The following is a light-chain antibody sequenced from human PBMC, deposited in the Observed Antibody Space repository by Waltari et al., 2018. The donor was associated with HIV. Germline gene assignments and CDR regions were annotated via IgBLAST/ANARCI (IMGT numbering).Light chain of an antibody. V-gene: IGLV2-11*01. CDR1: SSDVGAYDF. Sequence: QSALTQPASVSGSPGQSITISCAGTSSDVGAYDFVSWYQQHPGKAPKLMIYDVSKRPSGVHDRFSGSKSGNTASLTSSGLQAEDEADYYCCSDAGSYTVEFGGGTKLTVL. J-gene: IGLJ3*02. CDR2: DVS. CDR3: CSDAGSYTVE.